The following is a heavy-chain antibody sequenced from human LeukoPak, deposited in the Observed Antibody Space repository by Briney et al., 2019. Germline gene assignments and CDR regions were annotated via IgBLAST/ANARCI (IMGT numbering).Heavy chain of an antibody. J-gene: IGHJ4*02. CDR2: VSADQSHK. D-gene: IGHD6-13*01. CDR1: GYSSTGYY. V-gene: IGHV3-30*18. CDR3: AKGGVSDIGSWYGDYFDY. Sequence: SCKASGYSSTGYYMHWVRQAPGKGLEWVAVVSADQSHKEYTDSVKGRVTISRDNSRNTLYLQLNSLRNEDTAVYYCAKGGVSDIGSWYGDYFDYWGQGTLVTVSS.